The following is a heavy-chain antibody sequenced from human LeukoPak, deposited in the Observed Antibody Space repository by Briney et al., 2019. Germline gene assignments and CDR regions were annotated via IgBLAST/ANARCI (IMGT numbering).Heavy chain of an antibody. J-gene: IGHJ4*02. D-gene: IGHD4/OR15-4a*01. CDR2: ISYDVITK. CDR3: AREDYGASGSSLGNLDY. Sequence: GGSLRLSCSASGFTFTNYPIHWVRLAPGEWLEWVAVISYDVITKYYADSVKGRFTLSRDNSKNILFLQMDSLRAEDTAVYFCAREDYGASGSSLGNLDYWGQGTLVTVSS. CDR1: GFTFTNYP. V-gene: IGHV3-30-3*01.